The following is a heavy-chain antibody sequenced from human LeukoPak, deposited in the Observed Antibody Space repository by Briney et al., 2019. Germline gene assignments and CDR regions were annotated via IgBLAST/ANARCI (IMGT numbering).Heavy chain of an antibody. V-gene: IGHV4-39*01. Sequence: PSETLSLTCTVSGGSISSSSYYWGWIRQPPGKGLEWIGSNYYSGSTYYNPSLKSRVTISVDTSKNQFSLKLSSVTAADTAVYYCARTWDYDFWSGYSNNFDYWGQGTLVTVSS. CDR2: NYYSGST. D-gene: IGHD3-3*01. CDR1: GGSISSSSYY. CDR3: ARTWDYDFWSGYSNNFDY. J-gene: IGHJ4*02.